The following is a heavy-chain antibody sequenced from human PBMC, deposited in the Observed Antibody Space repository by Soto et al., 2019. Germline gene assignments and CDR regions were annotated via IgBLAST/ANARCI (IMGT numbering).Heavy chain of an antibody. CDR1: GGSISSYY. D-gene: IGHD3-22*01. CDR2: IYTSGST. V-gene: IGHV4-4*07. Sequence: PSETLSLTCTVSGGSISSYYWSWIRQPAGKGLEWIGRIYTSGSTNYNPSLKSRVTMSVDTSKNQFSLKLSSVTAADTAVYYCARDGHYYDSSGYYFRRRFFDYWGQGTLVTVSS. J-gene: IGHJ4*02. CDR3: ARDGHYYDSSGYYFRRRFFDY.